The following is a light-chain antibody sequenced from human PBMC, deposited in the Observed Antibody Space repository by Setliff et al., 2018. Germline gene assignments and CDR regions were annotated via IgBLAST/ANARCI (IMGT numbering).Light chain of an antibody. CDR3: ATWDDSLNGLI. CDR2: SNN. V-gene: IGLV1-44*01. J-gene: IGLJ2*01. CDR1: SSNIGINT. Sequence: QSVLTQPPSASGTPGRRVTISCSGSSSNIGINTVDWYQQFPGTAPKLLIYSNNQRPSGVPDRFSGPKSGTSASLAISGLQSEDEADYYCATWDDSLNGLIFGGGTQLTVL.